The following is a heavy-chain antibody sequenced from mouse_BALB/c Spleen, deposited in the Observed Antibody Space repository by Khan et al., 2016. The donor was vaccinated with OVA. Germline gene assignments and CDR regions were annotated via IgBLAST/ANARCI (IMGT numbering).Heavy chain of an antibody. CDR2: INPKNGDT. J-gene: IGHJ4*01. CDR3: ARDAGGY. CDR1: GYTFPEFT. V-gene: IGHV1-18*01. Sequence: VQLKQSGPELVKPGASVKISCKTSGYTFPEFTVHWVKQSLGKSLDWIGVINPKNGDTAYNQKFKGKATLTVDKSSSTAYLEFRSLTSEDSAVYYCARDAGGYWGQGTSVTVAS.